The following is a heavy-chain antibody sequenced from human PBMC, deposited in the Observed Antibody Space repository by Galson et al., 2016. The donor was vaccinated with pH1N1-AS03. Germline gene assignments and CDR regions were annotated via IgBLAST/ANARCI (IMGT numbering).Heavy chain of an antibody. CDR1: GYTFTNYW. J-gene: IGHJ4*02. CDR2: IYPGDSDT. D-gene: IGHD3-3*01. CDR3: ARRLGFWSPFSSSDVYYFDY. Sequence: QSGAEVKKPGESLKISCKGSGYTFTNYWIGWVRQMPGKGLEWMGTIYPGDSDTRYSPSFQGQVSISADKSTATAYLQWSSLKASDTAVYYCARRLGFWSPFSSSDVYYFDYWGQGTLLTVSS. V-gene: IGHV5-51*01.